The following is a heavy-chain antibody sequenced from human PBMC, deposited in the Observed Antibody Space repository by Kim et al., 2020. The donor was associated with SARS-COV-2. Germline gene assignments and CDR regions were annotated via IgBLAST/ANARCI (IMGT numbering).Heavy chain of an antibody. D-gene: IGHD1-26*01. J-gene: IGHJ3*01. V-gene: IGHV4-39*01. Sequence: NPSLGSRVTISVDTSKNQFSLRLTSVTAADTAVYYCVRTTSGSYHAAFDFWGQGTMVTVSS. CDR3: VRTTSGSYHAAFDF.